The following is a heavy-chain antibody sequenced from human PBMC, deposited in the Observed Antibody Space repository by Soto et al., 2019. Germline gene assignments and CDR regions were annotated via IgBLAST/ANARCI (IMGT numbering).Heavy chain of an antibody. J-gene: IGHJ6*02. CDR1: GFTFSDYY. Sequence: SLRLSCAASGFTFSDYYMSWIRQAPGKGLEWVSYISSSGSTIYYADSVKGRFTISRDNAKNSLYLQMNSLRAEDTAVYYCARAGDYCSGGSCLMGYGMDVWGQGTTVTVSS. CDR3: ARAGDYCSGGSCLMGYGMDV. CDR2: ISSSGSTI. V-gene: IGHV3-11*01. D-gene: IGHD2-15*01.